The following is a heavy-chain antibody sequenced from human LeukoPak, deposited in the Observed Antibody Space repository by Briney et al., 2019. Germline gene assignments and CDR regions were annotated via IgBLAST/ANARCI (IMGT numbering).Heavy chain of an antibody. CDR1: GGSFNGYY. CDR2: INHSGST. J-gene: IGHJ4*02. Sequence: PSETLSLTCAVYGGSFNGYYWTWIRQPPGKGLEWIGEINHSGSTDYNPSLKSRVTISVDTSKNQFSLKLNSVTAADTAVYYCARGTHPYGDYVGLDYWGQGTLVTVSS. CDR3: ARGTHPYGDYVGLDY. V-gene: IGHV4-34*01. D-gene: IGHD4-17*01.